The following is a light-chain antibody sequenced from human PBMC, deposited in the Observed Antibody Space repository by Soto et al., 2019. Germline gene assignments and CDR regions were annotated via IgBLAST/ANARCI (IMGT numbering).Light chain of an antibody. CDR1: QSVSGW. J-gene: IGKJ1*01. CDR2: DAS. CDR3: QHRSKLVS. Sequence: DIKMSQPPASQSASIGDRVTITCQASQSVSGWLAWYQQKPGTAPHLLISDASSLASGVHSRFSGSGSGTDFPLTISRLAPEDFAVYYCQHRSKLVSFGPGTKVDIK. V-gene: IGKV1-5*01.